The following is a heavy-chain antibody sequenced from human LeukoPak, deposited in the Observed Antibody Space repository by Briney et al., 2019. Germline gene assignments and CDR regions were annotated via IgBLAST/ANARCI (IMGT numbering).Heavy chain of an antibody. CDR2: ISSSSSTI. Sequence: GGSLRLSCAVSGFTFSSYSMNSVRQAPGKGLEWVSYISSSSSTIYYADSVKGRFTISRDNAKNSLYLQMNSLRAEDTAVYYCASGVDYWGQGTLVNVSS. J-gene: IGHJ4*02. V-gene: IGHV3-48*01. CDR1: GFTFSSYS. CDR3: ASGVDY.